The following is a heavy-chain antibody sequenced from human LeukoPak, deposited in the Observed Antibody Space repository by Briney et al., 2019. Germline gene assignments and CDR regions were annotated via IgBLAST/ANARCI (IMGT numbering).Heavy chain of an antibody. CDR3: ARGTNEYPGSDY. D-gene: IGHD1-14*01. Sequence: GGSLRLSCAASGFTFSNYWMNWFRQAPGKGLEWGANIDQDGSEKHFVDSGKGRFTISRDNAKNSVFLEMNSLRAEDTAVYYCARGTNEYPGSDYWGQGTLVTVSS. CDR1: GFTFSNYW. CDR2: IDQDGSEK. V-gene: IGHV3-7*01. J-gene: IGHJ4*02.